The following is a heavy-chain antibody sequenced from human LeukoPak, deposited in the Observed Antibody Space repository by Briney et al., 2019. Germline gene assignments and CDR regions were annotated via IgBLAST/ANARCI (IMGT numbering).Heavy chain of an antibody. CDR3: ARDTSVLGYSLSDY. CDR1: GFSFSDHW. J-gene: IGHJ4*02. CDR2: IKKDGSEQ. Sequence: PGGSLRLSCVASGFSFSDHWMNWFRQAPGKGLEWVATIKKDGSEQYYVDSMKGRLTISRDNAKNSVYLQIHNLRAEDTAVYYCARDTSVLGYSLSDYWGQGTLVTVSS. D-gene: IGHD5-18*01. V-gene: IGHV3-7*01.